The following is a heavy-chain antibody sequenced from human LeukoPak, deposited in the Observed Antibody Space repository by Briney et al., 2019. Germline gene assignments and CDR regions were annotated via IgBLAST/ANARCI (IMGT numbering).Heavy chain of an antibody. D-gene: IGHD3-10*01. CDR2: MYSSGNI. J-gene: IGHJ4*02. CDR3: ARSMVRYYFDY. Sequence: GGSLRLSCAASGFIVSDHYMGWVRQAPGKGLDWVSVMYSSGNIHYADSVEGRFTISRDNAKNSLYLQMNSLRAEDTAVYYCARSMVRYYFDYWGQGTLVTVSS. CDR1: GFIVSDHY. V-gene: IGHV3-69-1*01.